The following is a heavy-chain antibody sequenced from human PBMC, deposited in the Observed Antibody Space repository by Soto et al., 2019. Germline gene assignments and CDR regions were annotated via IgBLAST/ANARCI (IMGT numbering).Heavy chain of an antibody. CDR2: INAGNGNT. CDR3: ARDPRNTIFGVVTPMAFDY. V-gene: IGHV1-3*01. D-gene: IGHD3-3*01. Sequence: GASVKVSCKASGYTFTSYAMHWVRQAPGQRLEWMGWINAGNGNTKYSQKFQGRVTITRDTSASTAYMELSSLRSEDTAVYYCARDPRNTIFGVVTPMAFDYWGQGTLVTVSS. CDR1: GYTFTSYA. J-gene: IGHJ4*02.